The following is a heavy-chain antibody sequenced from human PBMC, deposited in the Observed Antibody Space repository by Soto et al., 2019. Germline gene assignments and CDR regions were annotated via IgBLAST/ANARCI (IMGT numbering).Heavy chain of an antibody. J-gene: IGHJ4*02. CDR2: ISSSSSYI. D-gene: IGHD3-10*01. Sequence: GGSLRLSCAASGFTFSSYSMNWVRQAPGKGLEWVSSISSSSSYIYYADSVKGRFTISRDNAKNSLYLQMNSLRAEDTAVYYCASYGSGNKLGHFDYWGQGTLVTVSS. V-gene: IGHV3-21*01. CDR1: GFTFSSYS. CDR3: ASYGSGNKLGHFDY.